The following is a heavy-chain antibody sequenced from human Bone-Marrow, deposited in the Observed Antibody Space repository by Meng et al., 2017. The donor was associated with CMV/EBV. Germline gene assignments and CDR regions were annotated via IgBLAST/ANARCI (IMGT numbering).Heavy chain of an antibody. D-gene: IGHD1-26*01. Sequence: VSSNSAAWNWIRQSPSRGLEWLGRTYYKYKWYNDYAVSVKSRITINPDTSKNQFSLQLNSVTPEDTALYYCARGSGSYYDMHSFDYWGQGTLVTVSS. J-gene: IGHJ4*02. V-gene: IGHV6-1*01. CDR2: TYYKYKWYN. CDR3: ARGSGSYYDMHSFDY. CDR1: VSSNSAA.